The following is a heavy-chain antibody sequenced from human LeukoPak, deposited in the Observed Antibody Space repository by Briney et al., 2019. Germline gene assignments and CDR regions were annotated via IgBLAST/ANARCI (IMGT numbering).Heavy chain of an antibody. J-gene: IGHJ3*02. CDR2: MYYSGST. CDR3: ARNGAVDWDAEYAFDI. Sequence: SETLSLTCTVSGGSISSHYWSWIRQPPGKGLEWIGYMYYSGSTKYNSSLKSRVTISVDTSKNQFSLKLSSVTAADTAVYYCARNGAVDWDAEYAFDIWGQGTWVTVSS. D-gene: IGHD3/OR15-3a*01. V-gene: IGHV4-59*11. CDR1: GGSISSHY.